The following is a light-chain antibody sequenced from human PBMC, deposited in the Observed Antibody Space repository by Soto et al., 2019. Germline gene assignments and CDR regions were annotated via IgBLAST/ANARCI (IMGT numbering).Light chain of an antibody. V-gene: IGKV1-39*01. CDR1: QSISSY. J-gene: IGKJ3*01. CDR2: AAS. CDR3: QPSYSTPFT. Sequence: DIQMTQSPSSLSASVGDRVTITARASQSISSYLNWYQQKPGKAPTLLIYAASSLQSGVPSRFSGSGSGTDFTLTISSLQPEDFATYYCQPSYSTPFTFGPGTKVHIK.